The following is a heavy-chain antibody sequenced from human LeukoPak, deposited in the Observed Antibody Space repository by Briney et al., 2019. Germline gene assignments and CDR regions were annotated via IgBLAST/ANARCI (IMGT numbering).Heavy chain of an antibody. CDR2: ISDTGFNI. CDR3: ARWPAGEGYFDL. D-gene: IGHD2-21*01. J-gene: IGHJ4*02. V-gene: IGHV3-48*03. CDR1: AFTISSYG. Sequence: GGSLRLSCAASAFTISSYGMNWVRQAPGKGLEWVSYISDTGFNIYYVDSVKGRFTISRDNAKNSLFLQMNNLRVEDTAVYYCARWPAGEGYFDLWGQGTLVTVSS.